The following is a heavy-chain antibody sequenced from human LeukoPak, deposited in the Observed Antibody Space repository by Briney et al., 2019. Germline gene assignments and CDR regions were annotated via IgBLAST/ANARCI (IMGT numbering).Heavy chain of an antibody. CDR2: IKSKTDGGTT. Sequence: GGSLRLSCAASGFTFSNAWMSWVRQAPGKGLEWVGRIKSKTDGGTTDYAAPVKGRFTISRDDSKNTLYLQMNSLKTEDTAVYYCTTVVFYYGDYPFWYWGQGTLVTVSS. D-gene: IGHD4-17*01. CDR3: TTVVFYYGDYPFWY. CDR1: GFTFSNAW. J-gene: IGHJ4*02. V-gene: IGHV3-15*01.